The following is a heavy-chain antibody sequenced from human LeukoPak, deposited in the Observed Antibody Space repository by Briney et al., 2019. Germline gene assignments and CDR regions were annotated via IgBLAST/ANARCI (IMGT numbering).Heavy chain of an antibody. V-gene: IGHV4-39*01. CDR1: GGSISSSSYY. CDR3: ARHVTDSGSYKDDY. D-gene: IGHD1-26*01. CDR2: IYYSGST. Sequence: NPSETLSLTCTVSGGSISSSSYYWGWIRQPPGKGLEWIGSIYYSGSTYYNPSLKSRVTISVDTSKNQFSLKLSSVTAADTAVYYCARHVTDSGSYKDDYWGQGTLVTVSS. J-gene: IGHJ4*02.